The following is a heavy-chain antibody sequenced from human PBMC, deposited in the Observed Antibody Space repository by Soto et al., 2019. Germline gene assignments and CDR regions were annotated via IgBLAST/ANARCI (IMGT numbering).Heavy chain of an antibody. D-gene: IGHD5-12*01. CDR3: ARFTYKSGFNWFDP. V-gene: IGHV4-59*03. J-gene: IGHJ5*02. CDR2: IYHMGGT. Sequence: KASETLSLTXTVSGASINSDYWSWIRQSPGKGLEWIGYIYHMGGTDYNPSLKSRVTISIDKSKNQFSLNLRSVTAADTAVYFCARFTYKSGFNWFDPWGQGTQVTVSS. CDR1: GASINSDY.